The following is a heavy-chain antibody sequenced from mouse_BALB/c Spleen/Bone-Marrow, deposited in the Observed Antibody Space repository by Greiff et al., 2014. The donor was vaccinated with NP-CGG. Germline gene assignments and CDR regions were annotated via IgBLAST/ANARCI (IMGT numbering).Heavy chain of an antibody. D-gene: IGHD4-1*01. CDR2: ISSGSSTI. CDR3: TRGGNWDDFDY. CDR1: GFTFSSFG. J-gene: IGHJ2*01. Sequence: EVMLVESGGGLVQPGGSRKLSCAASGFTFSSFGMHWVRQTPEKGLEWVAYISSGSSTIYYADTVKGRFTISRDNPQNTLFLQVTSLRSEDTAMYYCTRGGNWDDFDYWGQGTTLTVSS. V-gene: IGHV5-17*02.